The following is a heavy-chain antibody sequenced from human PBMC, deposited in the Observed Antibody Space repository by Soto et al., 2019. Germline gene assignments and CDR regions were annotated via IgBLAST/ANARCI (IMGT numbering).Heavy chain of an antibody. V-gene: IGHV3-9*01. CDR2: ITWNSGDI. D-gene: IGHD3-22*01. CDR3: ARSRGLVSRPLDL. Sequence: EVQLAESGGGLVQPGRSLRLSCAASGFNFDDYAMHWVRQAPGKGLEWVSGITWNSGDIRYTGSVKGRFSISRDNAENSLYLHMNSLRPEDTAFYYCARSRGLVSRPLDLWGQGTLVTVSS. CDR1: GFNFDDYA. J-gene: IGHJ5*02.